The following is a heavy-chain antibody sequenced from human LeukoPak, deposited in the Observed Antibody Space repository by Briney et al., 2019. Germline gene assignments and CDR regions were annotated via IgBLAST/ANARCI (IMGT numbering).Heavy chain of an antibody. V-gene: IGHV3-7*01. Sequence: PGESLRLSCAASGFTFSSYWMSWVRQAPGEGLEWVANIKQDGSEKYYVDSVKGRFTISRDNAKNSLYLQMNSLRAEDTAVYYCARDRGYSYGSIDYWGQGTLVTVSS. CDR1: GFTFSSYW. CDR3: ARDRGYSYGSIDY. D-gene: IGHD5-18*01. J-gene: IGHJ4*02. CDR2: IKQDGSEK.